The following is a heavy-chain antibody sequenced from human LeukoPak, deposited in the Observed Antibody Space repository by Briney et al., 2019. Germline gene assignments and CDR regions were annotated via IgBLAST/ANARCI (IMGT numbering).Heavy chain of an antibody. CDR2: IKQDGSEK. J-gene: IGHJ4*02. CDR3: ARPGYCSGDTCYVPFDY. D-gene: IGHD2-15*01. Sequence: PGGSLRLSCAASGFTFSSYEMNWVRQAPGKGLEWVANIKQDGSEKYYVDSVKGRFTISRDNAKNSLYLQMNSLRAADTAVYYCARPGYCSGDTCYVPFDYWGQGTLVTVSS. CDR1: GFTFSSYE. V-gene: IGHV3-7*01.